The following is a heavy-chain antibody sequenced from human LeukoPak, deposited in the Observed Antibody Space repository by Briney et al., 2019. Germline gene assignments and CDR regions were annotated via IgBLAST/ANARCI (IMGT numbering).Heavy chain of an antibody. CDR1: GGSISSYY. Sequence: SETLSLTCTVSGGSISSYYWGWIRQPPGKGLEWIGSIYYSGSTYYNPSLKSRVTISVDTSKNQFSLKLSSVTAADTAVYYCARHDPYYDFWSGHINAFDIWGQGTMVTVSS. D-gene: IGHD3-3*01. J-gene: IGHJ3*02. V-gene: IGHV4-39*01. CDR2: IYYSGST. CDR3: ARHDPYYDFWSGHINAFDI.